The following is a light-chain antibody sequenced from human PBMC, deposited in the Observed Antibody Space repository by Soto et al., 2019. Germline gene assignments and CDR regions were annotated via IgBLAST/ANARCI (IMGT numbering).Light chain of an antibody. CDR1: ENIRTS. Sequence: EVILTQFPATLSMSPGESATLSCRASENIRTSLAWYQHRPGQPPSLLIYDAFNRATGIPPRFSGGVSGTDFTLTISGLESEDFAVYYCQQRASWPPFTFGGGTKVEIK. J-gene: IGKJ4*01. CDR2: DAF. V-gene: IGKV3-11*01. CDR3: QQRASWPPFT.